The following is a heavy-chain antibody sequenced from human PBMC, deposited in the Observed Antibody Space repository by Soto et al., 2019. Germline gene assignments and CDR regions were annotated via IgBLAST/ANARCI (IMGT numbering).Heavy chain of an antibody. J-gene: IGHJ6*02. CDR1: GYTFTSYG. CDR2: ISAYNGNT. Sequence: ASVKVSCKASGYTFTSYGISWVRQAPGQGLEWMGWISAYNGNTNYAQKLQGRVTMTTDTSTSTAYMELRSLRSDDTAVSYCASKTYYYDGMDVWGQGATVTFSS. V-gene: IGHV1-18*04. CDR3: ASKTYYYDGMDV.